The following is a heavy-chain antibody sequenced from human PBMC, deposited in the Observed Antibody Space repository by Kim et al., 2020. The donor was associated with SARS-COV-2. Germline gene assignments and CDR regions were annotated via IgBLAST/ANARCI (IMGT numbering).Heavy chain of an antibody. V-gene: IGHV3-64D*09. J-gene: IGHJ3*02. CDR1: GFTFSGYA. CDR3: VKEYSSSSPQDAFDI. Sequence: GGSLRLSCSASGFTFSGYAMHWVRQAPGKGLEYVSAIVSHGGTTYYADSVEGRFTISRDNSKNTLYLQMSSLRAEDTALYYCVKEYSSSSPQDAFDIWG. CDR2: IVSHGGTT. D-gene: IGHD6-6*01.